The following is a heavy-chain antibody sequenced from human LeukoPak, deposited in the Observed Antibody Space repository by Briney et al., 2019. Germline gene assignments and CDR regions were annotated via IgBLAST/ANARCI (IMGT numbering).Heavy chain of an antibody. CDR3: ARAYCTSTSCYLYYYMDV. CDR1: GYTFTSYD. D-gene: IGHD2-2*01. Sequence: GASVKVSCKASGYTFTSYDINWVRQATGQGLEWMGWMNPNSGNTGYAQKSQGRLTMTRNTSVSTAYMELSSLRSEDTAVYYCARAYCTSTSCYLYYYMDVWGKGTTVTVSS. J-gene: IGHJ6*03. V-gene: IGHV1-8*01. CDR2: MNPNSGNT.